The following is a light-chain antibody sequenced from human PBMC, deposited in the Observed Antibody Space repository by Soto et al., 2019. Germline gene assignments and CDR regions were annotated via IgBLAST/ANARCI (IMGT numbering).Light chain of an antibody. J-gene: IGLJ3*02. Sequence: QSVLTQPPSASGTPGQRVTISCSVSSSNIGSNTVNWYQQLPGTAPTLLIYSNNQRPSGVPARFSGSKSGTSASLAVNELQYGDEADYYCAAWDDSLNGPLFGGGTQLTVL. CDR1: SSNIGSNT. V-gene: IGLV1-44*01. CDR2: SNN. CDR3: AAWDDSLNGPL.